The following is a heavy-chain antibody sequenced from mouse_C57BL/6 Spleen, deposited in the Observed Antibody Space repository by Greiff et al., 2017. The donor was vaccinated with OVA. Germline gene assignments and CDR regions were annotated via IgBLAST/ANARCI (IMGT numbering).Heavy chain of an antibody. V-gene: IGHV1-22*01. CDR2: INPNNGGT. D-gene: IGHD4-1*01. CDR1: GYTFTDYN. Sequence: EVQLQQSGPELVKPGASVKMSCKASGYTFTDYNMHWVKQSHGKSLEWIGYINPNNGGTSYNQKFKGKATLTVNKSSSTAYMELRSLTSEDSAVYYCARSPANWDYFDYWGQGTTLTVSS. J-gene: IGHJ2*01. CDR3: ARSPANWDYFDY.